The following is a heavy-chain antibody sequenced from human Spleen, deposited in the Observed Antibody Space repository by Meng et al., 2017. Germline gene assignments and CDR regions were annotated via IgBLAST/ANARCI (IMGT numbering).Heavy chain of an antibody. CDR1: GGIFSSYV. CDR2: IIPILGIA. Sequence: SVKVSCKASGGIFSSYVIGWVRQAPGQGLEWMGRIIPILGIANYAQKFQGRVTITADKSTSTAYMELSSLRSEDTAVYYCASEYYFDYWGHGTLVTVSS. V-gene: IGHV1-69*04. CDR3: ASEYYFDY. J-gene: IGHJ4*01.